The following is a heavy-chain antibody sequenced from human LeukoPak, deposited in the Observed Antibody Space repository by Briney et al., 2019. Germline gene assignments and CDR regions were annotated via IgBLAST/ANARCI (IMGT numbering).Heavy chain of an antibody. V-gene: IGHV3-7*01. Sequence: AGGSLRLSCAASGFTFSSYWMSWVRQAPGKGLEWVANIKQDGSEKYYVDSVKGRFTISRDNAKNSLYLQMNSLRAGDTAVYYCARDRVPFWSGYYGGSGFDYWGQGTLVTVSS. CDR3: ARDRVPFWSGYYGGSGFDY. D-gene: IGHD3-3*01. CDR1: GFTFSSYW. CDR2: IKQDGSEK. J-gene: IGHJ4*02.